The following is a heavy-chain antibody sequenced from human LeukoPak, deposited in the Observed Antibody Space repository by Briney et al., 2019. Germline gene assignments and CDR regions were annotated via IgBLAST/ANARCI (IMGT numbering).Heavy chain of an antibody. D-gene: IGHD1-1*01. Sequence: GGSLRLSCAASGFTFSNYAMSWVRQAPAGGLEWVSSLRGGGETFYADSVKGRFTLSRDKSRNTVYLQLNNLRVEDTAVYYCAKASCVSNADAVLWGQGTLVTVSS. J-gene: IGHJ4*02. CDR1: GFTFSNYA. V-gene: IGHV3-23*01. CDR2: LRGGGET. CDR3: AKASCVSNADAVL.